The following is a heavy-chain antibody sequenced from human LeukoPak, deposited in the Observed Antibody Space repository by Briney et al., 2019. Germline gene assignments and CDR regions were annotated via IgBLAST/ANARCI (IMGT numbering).Heavy chain of an antibody. CDR3: ARGPRNYYGSGSYYNN. CDR2: INHSGST. J-gene: IGHJ4*02. Sequence: SETLTLTCAVYGGSFSGYYWSWIRQPPGKGLEWIGEINHSGSTNYNPSLKSRVTISVDTSKNQFSLKLSSVTAADTAVYYCARGPRNYYGSGSYYNNWGQGTLVTVSS. CDR1: GGSFSGYY. D-gene: IGHD3-10*01. V-gene: IGHV4-34*01.